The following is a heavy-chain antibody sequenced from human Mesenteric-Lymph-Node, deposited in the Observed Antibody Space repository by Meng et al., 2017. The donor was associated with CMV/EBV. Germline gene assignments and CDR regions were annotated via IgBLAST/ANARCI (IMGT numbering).Heavy chain of an antibody. CDR1: GGTSSTYA. D-gene: IGHD6-19*01. Sequence: SVTVSCKASGGTSSTYAISWVRQAPGQGLQWMGGIIPIFGTANYAQKFQGRVTITTDESTSTAYMELSSLRADDTAVYYCAREAGAVAHFDYWGQGTLVTVSS. J-gene: IGHJ4*02. CDR3: AREAGAVAHFDY. CDR2: IIPIFGTA. V-gene: IGHV1-69*05.